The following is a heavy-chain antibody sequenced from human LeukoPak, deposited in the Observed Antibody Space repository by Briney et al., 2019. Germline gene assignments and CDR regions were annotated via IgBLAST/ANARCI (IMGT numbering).Heavy chain of an antibody. CDR3: ARARSGSHAFDI. D-gene: IGHD3-10*01. CDR1: GFTFSSYS. Sequence: GGSLRLSCAASGFTFSSYSMNWVRQAPGKGLEWVSSISSSSSYIYYADSVKGRFTISRDSAKNSLYLQMNSLRAEDTAVYYCARARSGSHAFDIWGQGTMVTVSS. J-gene: IGHJ3*02. V-gene: IGHV3-21*01. CDR2: ISSSSSYI.